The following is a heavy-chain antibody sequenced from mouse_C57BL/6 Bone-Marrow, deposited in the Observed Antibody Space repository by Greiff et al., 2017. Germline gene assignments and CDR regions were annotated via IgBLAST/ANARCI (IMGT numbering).Heavy chain of an antibody. J-gene: IGHJ4*01. Sequence: EVNLVESGPSLVRPSQTLSLTCTVTGFSINSDCYWIWIRQFPGNKLEYIGYTFYSGITYYNPSLESRTYITRDTSKNQFSLKLSSVTTEDTATYYCARDPYYYGSSFQDAMDYWGQGTSVTVSS. CDR1: GFSINSDCY. D-gene: IGHD1-1*01. CDR2: TFYSGIT. V-gene: IGHV3-3*01. CDR3: ARDPYYYGSSFQDAMDY.